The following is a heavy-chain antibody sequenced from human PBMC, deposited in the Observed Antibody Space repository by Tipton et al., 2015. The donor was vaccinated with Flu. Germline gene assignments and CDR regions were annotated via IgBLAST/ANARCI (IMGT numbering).Heavy chain of an antibody. V-gene: IGHV4-59*01. Sequence: TLSLTCTVSGGSISSYYWSWIRQPPGKGLEWIGYIYYSGSTNYNPSLKSRVTISVDTFKNQFSLKLSSVTAADTAVYYCARVDYYDSSGYYPFDYWGQGTLVTVSS. CDR2: IYYSGST. CDR1: GGSISSYY. J-gene: IGHJ4*02. D-gene: IGHD3-22*01. CDR3: ARVDYYDSSGYYPFDY.